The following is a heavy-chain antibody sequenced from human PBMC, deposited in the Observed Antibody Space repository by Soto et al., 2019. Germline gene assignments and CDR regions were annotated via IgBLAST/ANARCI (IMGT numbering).Heavy chain of an antibody. CDR1: GFTFSSYA. CDR2: ISSNGGST. V-gene: IGHV3-64*01. D-gene: IGHD4-17*01. J-gene: IGHJ6*03. CDR3: ARDKETTVTPGYYYYYMDV. Sequence: GGSLRLSCAASGFTFSSYAMHWVRQAPGKGLEYVSAISSNGGSTYYANSVKGRSTISRDNSKNTLYLQMGSLRAEDMAVYYCARDKETTVTPGYYYYYMDVWGKGTTVTVSS.